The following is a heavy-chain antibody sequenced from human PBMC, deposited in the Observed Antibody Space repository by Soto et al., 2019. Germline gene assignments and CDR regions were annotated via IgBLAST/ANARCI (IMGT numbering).Heavy chain of an antibody. V-gene: IGHV1-18*01. CDR3: ARDREDTAMVPYLDSHSSPWFDS. CDR2: ISAYNGNT. Sequence: ASVKVSCKASGYTFTSYGISWVRQAPGQGLEWMGWISAYNGNTNYAQKLQGRVTMATDTSTSTAYMELRSLRSDDTAVYYCARDREDTAMVPYLDSHSSPWFDSWGQGTLVTVSS. D-gene: IGHD5-18*01. J-gene: IGHJ5*01. CDR1: GYTFTSYG.